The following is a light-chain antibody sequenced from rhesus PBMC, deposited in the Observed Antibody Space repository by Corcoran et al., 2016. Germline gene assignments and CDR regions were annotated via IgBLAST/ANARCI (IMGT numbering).Light chain of an antibody. J-gene: IGKJ2*01. CDR2: KAY. CDR3: LQYSSSPYS. Sequence: DIQMTQSPSSLSASVGDRVTITCRASQGISSWLAWYQQKPGKAPKLLIYKAYSLQSGVASRISGSGSGTDFTLTISSLRPEDFATYSCLQYSSSPYSFGRGTKVEIK. V-gene: IGKV1-22*01. CDR1: QGISSW.